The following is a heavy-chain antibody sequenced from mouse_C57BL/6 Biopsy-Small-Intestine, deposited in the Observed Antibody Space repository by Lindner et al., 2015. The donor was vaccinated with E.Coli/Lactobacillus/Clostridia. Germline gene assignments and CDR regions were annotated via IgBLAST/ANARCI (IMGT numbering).Heavy chain of an antibody. CDR3: VLGGHYALDY. CDR1: GYAFSSYW. V-gene: IGHV1-80*01. D-gene: IGHD4-1*01. J-gene: IGHJ4*01. Sequence: VQLQESGAELVKPGASVKISCKASGYAFSSYWMNWVKQRPGKGLEWIGHIYPGDGDTNYNGEFKGKATLTADKSSSTAYMQLSSLTSEDSAVYFCVLGGHYALDYWGQGTSVTVSS. CDR2: IYPGDGDT.